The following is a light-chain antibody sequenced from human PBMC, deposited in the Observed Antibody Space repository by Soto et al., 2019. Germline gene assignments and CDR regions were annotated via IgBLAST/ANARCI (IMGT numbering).Light chain of an antibody. J-gene: IGLJ2*01. V-gene: IGLV2-14*01. CDR1: SSDIGTYDH. CDR3: SSHAGSTNLI. CDR2: SVS. Sequence: QSALTQPASVSGSPGQSITISCSGTSSDIGTYDHVAWFQQFPGKTPKLMIYSVSNRPSGVSYRFSGSKSGNTASLTVSGLQAEDEADYYCSSHAGSTNLIFGGGTKLTVL.